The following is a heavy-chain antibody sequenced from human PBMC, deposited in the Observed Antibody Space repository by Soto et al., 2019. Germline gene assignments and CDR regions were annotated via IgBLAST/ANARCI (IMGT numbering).Heavy chain of an antibody. D-gene: IGHD4-4*01. J-gene: IGHJ6*03. CDR2: INHSGST. V-gene: IGHV4-34*01. Sequence: SETLSLTCAVYGGSFSGYYWSWIRQPPGKGLEWIGEINHSGSTNYNPSLKSRVTISVDTSKNQFSLKLSSVTAADTAVYYCARGAYSNRFYYYYYMDVWGKGTTVTVSS. CDR3: ARGAYSNRFYYYYYMDV. CDR1: GGSFSGYY.